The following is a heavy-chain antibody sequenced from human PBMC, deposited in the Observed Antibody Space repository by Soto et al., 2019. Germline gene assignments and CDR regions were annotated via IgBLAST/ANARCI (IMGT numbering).Heavy chain of an antibody. Sequence: QVQLQESGPGLVKPSETLSLTCTVSGGSVSSGSYYWSWIRQPPGKGLEWIGYIYYSGSTNYNPSLKSRVTISGDTSKNRFSLKLSSVTAADTAVYYCARVGGYDYVWGSYRYGGWFDPWGQGTLVTVSS. J-gene: IGHJ5*02. CDR1: GGSVSSGSYY. CDR2: IYYSGST. CDR3: ARVGGYDYVWGSYRYGGWFDP. V-gene: IGHV4-61*01. D-gene: IGHD3-16*02.